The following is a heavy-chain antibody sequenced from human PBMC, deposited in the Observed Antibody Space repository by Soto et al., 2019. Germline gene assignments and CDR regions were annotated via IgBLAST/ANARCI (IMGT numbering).Heavy chain of an antibody. J-gene: IGHJ4*02. V-gene: IGHV4-31*03. CDR3: ARVSYFLGYYFDY. Sequence: QVQLQESGPGLVKPSQTLSLTCTVSGGSISSGGYYWSWIRQHPGKGLEWIGYIYYSGSTYYNPSLKSRVTVSVDTSKSQFSLKLSSVTAADTAVYYCARVSYFLGYYFDYWGQGTLVTVSS. D-gene: IGHD1-20*01. CDR1: GGSISSGGYY. CDR2: IYYSGST.